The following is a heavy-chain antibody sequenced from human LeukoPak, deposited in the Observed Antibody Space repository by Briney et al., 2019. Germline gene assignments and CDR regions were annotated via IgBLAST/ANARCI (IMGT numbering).Heavy chain of an antibody. CDR3: ARGLEEDCSSTSCYGTFDY. Sequence: PSETPSLTCAVYGGSFSGYYWSWIRQPPGKGLEWIGEINHSGSTNYNPSLKSRVTISVDTSKNQFSLKLSSVTAADTAVYYCARGLEEDCSSTSCYGTFDYWGQGTLVTVSS. V-gene: IGHV4-34*01. CDR2: INHSGST. J-gene: IGHJ4*02. CDR1: GGSFSGYY. D-gene: IGHD2-2*01.